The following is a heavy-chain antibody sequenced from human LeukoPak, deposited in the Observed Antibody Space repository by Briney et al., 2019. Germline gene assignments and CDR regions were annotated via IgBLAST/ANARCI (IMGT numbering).Heavy chain of an antibody. J-gene: IGHJ4*02. CDR2: INHSGST. CDR1: GGSFSGYY. Sequence: KSSETLSLTCAVYGGSFSGYYWSWIRQPPGKGLEWIGEINHSGSTNYNPSLKSRVTISVDTSKNQFSLKLSSVTAADTAVYYCAREGIGYCSSTSCYASYFDYWGQGTLVTVSS. D-gene: IGHD2-2*01. CDR3: AREGIGYCSSTSCYASYFDY. V-gene: IGHV4-34*01.